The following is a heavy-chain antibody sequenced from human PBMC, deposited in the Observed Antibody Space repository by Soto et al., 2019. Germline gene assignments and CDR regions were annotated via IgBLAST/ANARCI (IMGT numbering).Heavy chain of an antibody. CDR3: ASSFPRWTTVTTGFGFAFDI. CDR2: IYYSGST. D-gene: IGHD4-17*01. CDR1: GGSISSGGYF. V-gene: IGHV4-31*03. J-gene: IGHJ3*02. Sequence: PSETLSLTCTASGGSISSGGYFWSWIRQHPGKGLEWIGFIYYSGSTYYNPSLKSRVTISVDTSKNQFSLKLSSVTAADTAVYYCASSFPRWTTVTTGFGFAFDIWGQGTMVTVSS.